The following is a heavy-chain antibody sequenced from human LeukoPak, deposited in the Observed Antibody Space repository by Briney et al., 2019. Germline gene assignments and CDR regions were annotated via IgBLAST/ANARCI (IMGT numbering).Heavy chain of an antibody. CDR1: GGTFSSYA. D-gene: IGHD3-10*01. V-gene: IGHV1-69*13. Sequence: GASVKVSCKASGGTFSSYAISWVRQAPGQGLEWMGGIIPIFGTANYAQKFQGRVTITADESTSTAYMELSSLRSEDTAVYYCARSSKLVRGVRYFYYGMDVWGQGTTVTVSS. CDR2: IIPIFGTA. CDR3: ARSSKLVRGVRYFYYGMDV. J-gene: IGHJ6*02.